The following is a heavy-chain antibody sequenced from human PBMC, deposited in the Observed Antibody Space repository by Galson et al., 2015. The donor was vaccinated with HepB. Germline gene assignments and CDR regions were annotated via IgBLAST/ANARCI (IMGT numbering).Heavy chain of an antibody. CDR2: IKPNSGGT. CDR3: ARDLCGGDCYSGAFDY. CDR1: GYTFTGYS. Sequence: SVKVSCKASGYTFTGYSIHWVRQAPGQGLEWMGWIKPNSGGTNYAQKFQGRVTVTRDTSISIAYMELSRLRSDDTAVYYCARDLCGGDCYSGAFDYWGQGTLVTVSS. V-gene: IGHV1-2*02. D-gene: IGHD2-21*01. J-gene: IGHJ4*02.